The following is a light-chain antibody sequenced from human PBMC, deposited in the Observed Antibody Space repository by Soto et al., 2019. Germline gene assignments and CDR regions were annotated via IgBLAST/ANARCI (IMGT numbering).Light chain of an antibody. CDR1: QSVIRY. CDR3: QHRFNWPWT. CDR2: DAS. Sequence: IVLTQSPASLSLSLGDSATRCCTASQSVIRYLAWYQQRPGQAPRLLIYDASYRATGIPARFSGSGSGTDFTLTISSLEPEDFAVYYCQHRFNWPWTFGQGTKVDIK. J-gene: IGKJ1*01. V-gene: IGKV3-11*01.